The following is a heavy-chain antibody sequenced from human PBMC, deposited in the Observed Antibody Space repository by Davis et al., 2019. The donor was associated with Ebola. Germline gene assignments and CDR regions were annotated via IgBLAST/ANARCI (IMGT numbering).Heavy chain of an antibody. V-gene: IGHV4-38-2*02. J-gene: IGHJ6*04. CDR3: SSVGELDV. CDR2: IYHSGST. Sequence: MPSETLSPTCTVSGYSISSGYYWGWIRQPPGKGLEWIGSIYHSGSTYYNPSLKSRVTISVDTSKNQFSLKLSSVTAADTAVYYCSSVGELDVWGKGTTVTVSS. CDR1: GYSISSGYY.